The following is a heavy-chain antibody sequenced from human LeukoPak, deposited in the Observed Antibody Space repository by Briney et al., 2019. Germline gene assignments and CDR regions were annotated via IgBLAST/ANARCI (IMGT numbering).Heavy chain of an antibody. Sequence: SETLSLTCTVSGDSISSSSYYWGWIRQPPGKGLEWIGSIYYSGSTYYNPSLKSRVTISVDTSKNQFSLKLSSVTAADTAVYYCARHRTGGGSYHKGDWFDPWGQGTLVTVSS. CDR1: GDSISSSSYY. CDR2: IYYSGST. CDR3: ARHRTGGGSYHKGDWFDP. V-gene: IGHV4-39*01. J-gene: IGHJ5*02. D-gene: IGHD1-26*01.